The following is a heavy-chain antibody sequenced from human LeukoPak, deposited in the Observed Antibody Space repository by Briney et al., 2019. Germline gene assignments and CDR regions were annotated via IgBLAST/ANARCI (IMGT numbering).Heavy chain of an antibody. Sequence: SQTLSLTCTVSGGSISSGGYYWSWIRQHPGKGLEWIGYIYHSGSTYYNPSLKSRVTISVDTSKNQFSLKLSSVTAADTAVYYCARESWDCSSTSCYGGFDYWGQGTLVTISS. CDR1: GGSISSGGYY. V-gene: IGHV4-31*03. CDR2: IYHSGST. J-gene: IGHJ4*02. D-gene: IGHD2-2*01. CDR3: ARESWDCSSTSCYGGFDY.